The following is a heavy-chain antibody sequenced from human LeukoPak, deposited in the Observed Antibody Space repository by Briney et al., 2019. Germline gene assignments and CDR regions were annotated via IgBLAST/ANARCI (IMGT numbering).Heavy chain of an antibody. D-gene: IGHD6-13*01. J-gene: IGHJ6*02. CDR1: GFTFSSYG. CDR3: ARGPDSSSWAYYYYYGMDV. V-gene: IGHV3-33*01. Sequence: TGGSLRLSCAASGFTFSSYGMHWVRQASGKGLEWVAVIWYDGSNKYYADSVKGRFTISRDNSKNTLYLQMNSLRAEDTAVYYCARGPDSSSWAYYYYYGMDVWGQGTTVTVSS. CDR2: IWYDGSNK.